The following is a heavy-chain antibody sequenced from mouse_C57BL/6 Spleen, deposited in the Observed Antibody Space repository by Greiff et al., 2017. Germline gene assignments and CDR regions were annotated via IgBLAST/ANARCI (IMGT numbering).Heavy chain of an antibody. J-gene: IGHJ3*01. V-gene: IGHV1-9*01. Sequence: VQLQQSGAELMKPGASVKLSCKATGYTFTGYWIEWVKQRPGQGLEWIGEILPGGGGTNYNEKFKGKATFTADTSSNTAYMQLSSLSTVYSAIXFCARPEGFAYWGQGTLVTVSA. CDR1: GYTFTGYW. CDR2: ILPGGGGT. CDR3: ARPEGFAY.